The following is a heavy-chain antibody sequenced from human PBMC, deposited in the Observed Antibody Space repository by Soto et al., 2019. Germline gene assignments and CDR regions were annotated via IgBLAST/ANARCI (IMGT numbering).Heavy chain of an antibody. D-gene: IGHD6-13*01. Sequence: EVQLVESGGGLVQPGRSLRLSCAASGFTFDDYAMHWVRQAPGKGLEWVSGISWNSGTIVYADSVKGRFTISRDNAKNLLCXRMNSLRGEDTALYYCAKDMRGGSSSSRYYYGLDVWGQGTTVTVSS. V-gene: IGHV3-9*01. CDR2: ISWNSGTI. CDR1: GFTFDDYA. CDR3: AKDMRGGSSSSRYYYGLDV. J-gene: IGHJ6*02.